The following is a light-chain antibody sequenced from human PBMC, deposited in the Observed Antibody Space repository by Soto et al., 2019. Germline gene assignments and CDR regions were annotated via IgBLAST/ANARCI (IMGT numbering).Light chain of an antibody. J-gene: IGKJ4*01. CDR3: QQYGSSLGVT. Sequence: EIVVTQSPATLSVSPGEGATLYCRANQSVNSDLAWYQQKPGQAPRLLIYGASSRATGIPDRFSGSGSGTDFTLTISRLEPEDFAVYYCQQYGSSLGVTFGGGTKV. CDR2: GAS. CDR1: QSVNSD. V-gene: IGKV3-20*01.